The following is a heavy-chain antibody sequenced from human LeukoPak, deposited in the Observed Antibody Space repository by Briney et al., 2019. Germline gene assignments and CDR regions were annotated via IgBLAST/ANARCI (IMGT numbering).Heavy chain of an antibody. CDR3: ATGILTGYYGY. CDR2: IIPIFGTA. V-gene: IGHV1-69*01. Sequence: GSSVKVPCKASGGTFSSYAISWVRQAPGQGLEWMGGIIPIFGTANYAQKFQGRVTTTADESTSTAYMELSSLRSEDTAVYYCATGILTGYYGYWGQGTLVTVSS. J-gene: IGHJ4*02. CDR1: GGTFSSYA. D-gene: IGHD3-9*01.